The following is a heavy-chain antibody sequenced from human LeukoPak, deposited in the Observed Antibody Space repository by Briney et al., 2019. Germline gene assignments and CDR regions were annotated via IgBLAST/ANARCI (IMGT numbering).Heavy chain of an antibody. V-gene: IGHV3-33*01. J-gene: IGHJ4*02. CDR2: IWYDGSNK. CDR3: ARGKLGATPGYFDY. D-gene: IGHD1-26*01. Sequence: PGGSLRLSCAASGFTFSSYGMHWVRQAPGKGLEWVAVIWYDGSNKYYADSVKGRFTISRDNSKNTLYLQMNSLRAEDTAVYYRARGKLGATPGYFDYWGQGTLVTVSS. CDR1: GFTFSSYG.